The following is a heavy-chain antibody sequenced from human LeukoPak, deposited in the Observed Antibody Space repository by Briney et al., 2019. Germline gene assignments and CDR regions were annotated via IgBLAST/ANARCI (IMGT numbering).Heavy chain of an antibody. CDR1: GFTFNRNN. D-gene: IGHD6-19*01. V-gene: IGHV3-48*01. CDR3: ARETILAVAGDF. Sequence: GGSLRLTCAASGFTFNRNNMNWVRQAPGKGLGWVSYISSTSITMYYADSVKGRFTISRDNAKNSLYLQMNSLRADDTAVYYCARETILAVAGDFWGQGTLVTVSS. CDR2: ISSTSITM. J-gene: IGHJ4*02.